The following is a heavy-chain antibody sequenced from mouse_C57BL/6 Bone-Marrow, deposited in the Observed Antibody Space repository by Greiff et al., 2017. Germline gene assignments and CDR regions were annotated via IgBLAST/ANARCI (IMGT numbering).Heavy chain of an antibody. J-gene: IGHJ4*01. CDR2: ISNGGGST. CDR1: GFTFSDYY. Sequence: EVKVVESGGGLVQPGGSLKLSCAASGFTFSDYYMYWVRQTPEKRLEWVAYISNGGGSTYYPDTVKGRFTISRDNAKNTLYLQMSRLKSEDTAMYYCARHGNYFYYAMDYWGQGTSVTVSS. CDR3: ARHGNYFYYAMDY. V-gene: IGHV5-12*01. D-gene: IGHD2-1*01.